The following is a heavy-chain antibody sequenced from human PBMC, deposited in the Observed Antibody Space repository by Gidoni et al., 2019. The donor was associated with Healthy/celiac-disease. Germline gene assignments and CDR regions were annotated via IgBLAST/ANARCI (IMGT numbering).Heavy chain of an antibody. CDR2: INPSGGST. V-gene: IGHV1-46*03. Sequence: QVQLVQSGAEVKKPGASVKVSCKASGYTFTSYYMHWVRQAPGQGLEWMGIINPSGGSTSYAQKFQGGVTMTRDTSTSTVYMELSSLRSEDTAVYYCARDLTYSGSYYPHYYYYMDVWGKGTTVTVSS. CDR1: GYTFTSYY. D-gene: IGHD1-26*01. J-gene: IGHJ6*03. CDR3: ARDLTYSGSYYPHYYYYMDV.